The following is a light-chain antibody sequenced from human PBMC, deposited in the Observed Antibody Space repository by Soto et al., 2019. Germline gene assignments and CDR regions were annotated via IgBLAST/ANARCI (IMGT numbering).Light chain of an antibody. CDR3: QRFNRWPLA. Sequence: IELTQSPAALSVSPGKRATLSCWASHTVGTTLNWYQQKPGQAPRLLIYDTYIRATGVPARFSGSGSGTEFTLTIASLQSEDFGVYYCQRFNRWPLAFGGGTKVDIK. CDR1: HTVGTT. J-gene: IGKJ4*01. CDR2: DTY. V-gene: IGKV3-15*01.